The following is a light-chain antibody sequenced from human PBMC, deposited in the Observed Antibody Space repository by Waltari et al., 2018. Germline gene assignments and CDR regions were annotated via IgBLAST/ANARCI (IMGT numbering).Light chain of an antibody. CDR1: STDAVPHTY. Sequence: QSALTQPASVSGSPGQSITISCTGSSTDAVPHTYVSCYQQHPGKAPKLIIYDVSHRPSGISNRFSGYRSGDTASLTISGLQAEDEADYFCCSYANMVTLFVVFGGGTKLTVL. J-gene: IGLJ2*01. V-gene: IGLV2-14*03. CDR2: DVS. CDR3: CSYANMVTLFVV.